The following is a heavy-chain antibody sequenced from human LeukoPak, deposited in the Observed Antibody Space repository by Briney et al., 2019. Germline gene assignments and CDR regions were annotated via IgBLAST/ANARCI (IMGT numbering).Heavy chain of an antibody. Sequence: PGGSLRLSCAASGFTFDDYGMSWVRQAPGKGLEWVSGINWNGGSTGYADSVKGRFTISRDNAKNSLYLQMNSLRAEDTALYYCARREGHYGDYSLGAFDIWGQGTMVTVSS. D-gene: IGHD4-17*01. CDR2: INWNGGST. CDR1: GFTFDDYG. V-gene: IGHV3-20*04. J-gene: IGHJ3*02. CDR3: ARREGHYGDYSLGAFDI.